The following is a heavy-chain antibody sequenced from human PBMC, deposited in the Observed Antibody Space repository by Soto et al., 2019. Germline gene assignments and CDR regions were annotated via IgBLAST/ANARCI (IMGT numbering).Heavy chain of an antibody. V-gene: IGHV3-33*01. CDR2: ILYDVSNK. Sequence: PGGSLRLSCAASGFTFSSDGIHWVRHSPGKVLEGGSVILYDVSNKYYADSVKCRFTISRDNSKNTLYLQMNSLRAEDTAVYYCARDRNKQWTNFDYWGQGTLVTVSS. J-gene: IGHJ4*02. D-gene: IGHD6-19*01. CDR3: ARDRNKQWTNFDY. CDR1: GFTFSSDG.